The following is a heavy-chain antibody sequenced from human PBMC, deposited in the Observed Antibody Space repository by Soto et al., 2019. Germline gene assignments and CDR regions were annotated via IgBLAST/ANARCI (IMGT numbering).Heavy chain of an antibody. J-gene: IGHJ2*01. V-gene: IGHV1-69*01. CDR3: ARDPDIVVVPDARESWYFDL. D-gene: IGHD2-2*01. CDR2: IIPIFGTA. CDR1: GGTFSSYA. Sequence: QVQLVQSGAEVKKPGSSVKVSCTASGGTFSSYAISWVRQAPGQGLEWMGGIIPIFGTANYAQKFQGRVTITADDSTSPAYMELSSLRSEDTAVYYCARDPDIVVVPDARESWYFDLWGRGTLVTVSS.